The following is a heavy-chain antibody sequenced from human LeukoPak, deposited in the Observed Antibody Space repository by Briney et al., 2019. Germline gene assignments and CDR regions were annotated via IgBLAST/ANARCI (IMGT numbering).Heavy chain of an antibody. J-gene: IGHJ4*02. Sequence: GGSLRLSCAASGFTFSNYNMNWVRQAPGKGLEWVSVIYGGDHTYYADSVKGRFTISRDNAKNSLYLQMNSLRAEDTAVYYCARESYGDYLHQFDYWGQGTLVTVSS. D-gene: IGHD4-17*01. V-gene: IGHV3-69-1*01. CDR3: ARESYGDYLHQFDY. CDR2: IYGGDHT. CDR1: GFTFSNYN.